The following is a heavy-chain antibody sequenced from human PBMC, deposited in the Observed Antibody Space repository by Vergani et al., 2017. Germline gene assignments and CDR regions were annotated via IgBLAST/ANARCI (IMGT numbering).Heavy chain of an antibody. D-gene: IGHD5-18*01. CDR1: GCSISSSSYY. Sequence: QLQLQESGPGLVKPSETLSLTCTVSGCSISSSSYYWGWIRQPPGKGLEWIGSIYYSGSTYYNPSLKRRVTISVDTSKNQFSLKLSSVTAADTAVYYCAKYILVYSYGSGYFDYWRQGTLVTVSS. CDR2: IYYSGST. J-gene: IGHJ4*02. CDR3: AKYILVYSYGSGYFDY. V-gene: IGHV4-39*07.